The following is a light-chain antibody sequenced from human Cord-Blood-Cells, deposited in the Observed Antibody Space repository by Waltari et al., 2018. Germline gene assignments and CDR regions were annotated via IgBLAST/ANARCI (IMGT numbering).Light chain of an antibody. V-gene: IGKV1-33*01. Sequence: DIQMTQSPSPLSASVGDRVTITCQASQDISNYLNWYQQKPGKAPKLLIYYASNLETGVPPRFSGSGSGTDFTFTISSLQPEDIATYYYQQYDNLPYTFGQGTKLEIK. J-gene: IGKJ2*01. CDR3: QQYDNLPYT. CDR2: YAS. CDR1: QDISNY.